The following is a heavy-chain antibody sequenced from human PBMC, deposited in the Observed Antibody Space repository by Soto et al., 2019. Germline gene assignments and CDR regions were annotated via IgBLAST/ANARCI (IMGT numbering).Heavy chain of an antibody. D-gene: IGHD6-19*01. V-gene: IGHV3-30*18. J-gene: IGHJ4*02. CDR2: ISYDGSNK. Sequence: QVQLVESGGGVVQPGRSLRLSCAASGFTFSSYGMHWVRQAPGKGLEWVAVISYDGSNKYYADSVKGRFTISRDNSKNTLCLQMNSLRAEDTAVYYCAKGGAQGVAGPEIDYWGQGTLVTVSS. CDR3: AKGGAQGVAGPEIDY. CDR1: GFTFSSYG.